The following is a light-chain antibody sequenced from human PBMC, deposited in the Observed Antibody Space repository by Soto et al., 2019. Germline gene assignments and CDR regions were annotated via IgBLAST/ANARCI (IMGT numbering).Light chain of an antibody. J-gene: IGKJ2*01. V-gene: IGKV1-5*01. Sequence: DIQITHSPSTLSASVGDRVTITCRASQSISSWLAWYQQKPGKAPKLLIYDASSLESGFPSRFSGSGSGTEFTLTISSLQPDDFATYYCQQYNSYSPYTFGQGTRWRL. CDR3: QQYNSYSPYT. CDR2: DAS. CDR1: QSISSW.